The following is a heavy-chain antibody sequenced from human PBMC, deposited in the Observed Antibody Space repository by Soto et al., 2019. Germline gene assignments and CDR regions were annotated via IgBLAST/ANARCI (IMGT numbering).Heavy chain of an antibody. CDR2: ISSNGGST. Sequence: GVSLRLSCSASGFTFSSYAMHWVRQAPGKGLEYVSAISSNGGSTYYADSVKGRFTISRDNSKNTLYLQMSSLRAEDTAVYYCVEDRWAVAGKFDYWGQGTLVAVSS. D-gene: IGHD6-19*01. J-gene: IGHJ4*02. V-gene: IGHV3-64D*06. CDR3: VEDRWAVAGKFDY. CDR1: GFTFSSYA.